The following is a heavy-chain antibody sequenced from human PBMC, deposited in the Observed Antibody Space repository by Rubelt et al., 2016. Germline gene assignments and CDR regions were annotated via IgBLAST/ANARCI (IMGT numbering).Heavy chain of an antibody. D-gene: IGHD3-3*01. CDR3: ARAYEYDFWSGHYYGMDV. V-gene: IGHV3-30*01. Sequence: YADSVKGRSTISRDNSKNTLYLQMNSLRAEDTAVYYCARAYEYDFWSGHYYGMDVWGQGTTVTVSS. J-gene: IGHJ6*02.